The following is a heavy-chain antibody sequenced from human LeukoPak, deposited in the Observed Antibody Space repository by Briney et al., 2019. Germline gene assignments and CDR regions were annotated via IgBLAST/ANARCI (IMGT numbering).Heavy chain of an antibody. D-gene: IGHD6-13*01. Sequence: ASVKVSCKASGYTFTGYYMHWVRQAPGQGLEWMGWINPNSGGTNYAQKFQGRVTMTRDTSISTAYMELSRLRSDDTAVYYCARGRSSWYYYYYYYMDVWGKGTTVTVSS. J-gene: IGHJ6*03. CDR1: GYTFTGYY. CDR2: INPNSGGT. V-gene: IGHV1-2*02. CDR3: ARGRSSWYYYYYYYMDV.